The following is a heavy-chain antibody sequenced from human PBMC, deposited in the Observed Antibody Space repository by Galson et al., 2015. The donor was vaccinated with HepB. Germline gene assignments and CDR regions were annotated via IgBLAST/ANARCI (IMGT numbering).Heavy chain of an antibody. CDR3: TRVTGLAVAGFDY. Sequence: SLGLSCAGSGFTFSNYEMHWVRQAPGQGLEWLASISYYGNNKNSADSVKGRLTITIDDSSNTLFVQLTSLRVEDTAVYYCTRVTGLAVAGFDYWGQGTLVTVSS. CDR1: GFTFSNYE. CDR2: ISYYGNNK. J-gene: IGHJ4*02. V-gene: IGHV3-30-3*01. D-gene: IGHD6-19*01.